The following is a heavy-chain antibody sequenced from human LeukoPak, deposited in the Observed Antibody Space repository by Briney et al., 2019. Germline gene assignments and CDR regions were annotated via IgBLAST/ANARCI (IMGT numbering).Heavy chain of an antibody. CDR2: IYSGGST. Sequence: GGSLRLSCAASGFTFSSSALSWVRQAPGKGLEWVSVIYSGGSTYYADSVKGRFTISRDNSKNTLYLQMNSLRAEDTAVYYYARVRITWNYFDYWGQGTLVTVSS. J-gene: IGHJ4*02. V-gene: IGHV3-66*01. D-gene: IGHD3-10*01. CDR1: GFTFSSSA. CDR3: ARVRITWNYFDY.